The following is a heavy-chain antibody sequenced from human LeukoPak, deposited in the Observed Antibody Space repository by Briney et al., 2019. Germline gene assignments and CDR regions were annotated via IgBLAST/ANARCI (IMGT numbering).Heavy chain of an antibody. CDR3: AKDAEAYCGGDCYFDY. Sequence: PGGSLRLSCAASGFTFSSYSMNWVRQAPGKGLEWVSSISSSSSYIYYADSVKGRFTISRDNSKNTLYLQMNSLRAEDTAVYYCAKDAEAYCGGDCYFDYWGQGTLVTVSS. J-gene: IGHJ4*02. CDR1: GFTFSSYS. V-gene: IGHV3-21*01. D-gene: IGHD2-21*01. CDR2: ISSSSSYI.